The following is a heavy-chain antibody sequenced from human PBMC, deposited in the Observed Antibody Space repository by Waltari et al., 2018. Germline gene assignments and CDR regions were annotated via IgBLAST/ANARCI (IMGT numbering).Heavy chain of an antibody. CDR2: INHSGST. D-gene: IGHD5-12*01. CDR3: AARGDVGWLRETYHGDY. J-gene: IGHJ4*02. Sequence: QVQLQQWGAGLLKPSETLSLTCAVYGGSFSGYYWSWIRQPPGKGLEWIGEINHSGSTNYNPSLKSRVTISVDTSKNQFSLKLSSVTAADTAVYYCAARGDVGWLRETYHGDYWGQGTLVTVSS. V-gene: IGHV4-34*01. CDR1: GGSFSGYY.